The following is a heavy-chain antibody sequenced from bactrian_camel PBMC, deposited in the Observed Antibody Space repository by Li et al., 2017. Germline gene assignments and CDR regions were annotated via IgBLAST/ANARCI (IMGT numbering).Heavy chain of an antibody. CDR1: GRAYRHC. V-gene: IGHV3-3*01. D-gene: IGHD6*01. CDR3: AASWYPCEVDDSENEYRW. J-gene: IGHJ4*01. CDR2: IYVGDDADRAP. Sequence: QLVESGGGSVQAGGSLELSCSASGRAYRHCMAWFHQAPGKEREGIAYIYVGDDADRAPYYADSVKGRFTISRDNGKNTVYLQMNSLVPGDTARYYCAASWYPCEVDDSENEYRWWGQGTQVTVS.